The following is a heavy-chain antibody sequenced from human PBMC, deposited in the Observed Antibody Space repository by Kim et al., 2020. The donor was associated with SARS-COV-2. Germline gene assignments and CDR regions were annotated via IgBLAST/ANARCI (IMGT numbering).Heavy chain of an antibody. CDR3: ARHQRYNSCLYVAVYY. D-gene: IGHD6-13*01. Sequence: SETLSLTCTVSGGSLSSSSYYWGWIRQPPGKELEGIGTAYYSGNTYYNPSLKSPVTISVDTSKNPLSLKPGSVAAAATAVYYCARHQRYNSCLYVAVYY. CDR2: AYYSGNT. J-gene: IGHJ6*01. V-gene: IGHV4-39*01. CDR1: GGSLSSSSYY.